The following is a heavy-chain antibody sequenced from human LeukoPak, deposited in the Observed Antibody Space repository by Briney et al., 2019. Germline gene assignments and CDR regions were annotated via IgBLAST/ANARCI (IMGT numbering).Heavy chain of an antibody. CDR2: ISSSGSTI. Sequence: GGSLRLSCAASGFTFSSYEMNWVRQAPGKGLEWVSYISSSGSTIYYADSVKGRLTISRDNAKNSLYLQVNSLRAEDMTVSYCVRGRQFEMVRGVMGYYYYYMDVWGKGTTVTVSS. V-gene: IGHV3-48*03. J-gene: IGHJ6*03. CDR1: GFTFSSYE. CDR3: VRGRQFEMVRGVMGYYYYYMDV. D-gene: IGHD3-10*01.